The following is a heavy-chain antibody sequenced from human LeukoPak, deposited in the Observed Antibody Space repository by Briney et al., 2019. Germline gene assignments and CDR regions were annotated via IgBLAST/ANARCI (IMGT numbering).Heavy chain of an antibody. J-gene: IGHJ6*02. CDR2: IYYSGST. CDR1: GGSISSSSYY. V-gene: IGHV4-39*01. D-gene: IGHD3-3*01. CDR3: ASAPEDFWSGYSYFGGMDV. Sequence: SETLSLTCTVSGGSISSSSYYWGWIRQPPGKGLEWIGSIYYSGSTYYNPSLESRVTISVDTSKNQFSLKLSSVTAADTAVYYCASAPEDFWSGYSYFGGMDVWGQGTTVTVSS.